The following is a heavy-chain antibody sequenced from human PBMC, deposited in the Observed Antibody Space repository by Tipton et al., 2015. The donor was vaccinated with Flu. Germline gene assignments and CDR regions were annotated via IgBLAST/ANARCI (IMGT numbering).Heavy chain of an antibody. D-gene: IGHD6-19*01. Sequence: TLSLTCTVSGGSMSSYYWSWIRQSPGKGLEWIGNIYYSGSPNYDPSLKSRVTISVDMSKNQFSLKLSSVTAADTAVYYCARDWGRAVVGPWGQGTLVTVSS. J-gene: IGHJ1*01. CDR1: GGSMSSYY. V-gene: IGHV4-59*01. CDR3: ARDWGRAVVGP. CDR2: IYYSGSP.